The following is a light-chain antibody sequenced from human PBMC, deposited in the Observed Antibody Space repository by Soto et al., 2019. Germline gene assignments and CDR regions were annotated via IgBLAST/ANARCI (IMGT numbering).Light chain of an antibody. CDR1: QTVSSTY. J-gene: IGKJ1*01. V-gene: IGKV3-20*01. CDR3: HQCGSSPWT. CDR2: GAS. Sequence: DIVLTQSPGTLSLSPGERATLSCRASQTVSSTYLSWYQQKPGQAPRLLIYGASNRATGIPDRFSGSGSGTDFTLTISSLEPEDFAVYYCHQCGSSPWTFGQGTKVEIK.